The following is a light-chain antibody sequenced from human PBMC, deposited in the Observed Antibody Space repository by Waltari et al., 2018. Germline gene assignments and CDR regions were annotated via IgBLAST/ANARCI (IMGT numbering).Light chain of an antibody. Sequence: EIVLMQSPGALSLSPGARATLSCRASHNVGNNYLAWFQQKPGQAPRLLIYGASSRATGIPDRFSGSGSGTDFTLTISRLEPEDFAVYYCQQSAHSPLTFGGGTKVEIK. V-gene: IGKV3-20*01. CDR3: QQSAHSPLT. J-gene: IGKJ4*01. CDR2: GAS. CDR1: HNVGNNY.